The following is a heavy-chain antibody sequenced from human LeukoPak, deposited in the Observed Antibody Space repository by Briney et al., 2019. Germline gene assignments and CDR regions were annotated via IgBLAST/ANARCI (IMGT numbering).Heavy chain of an antibody. D-gene: IGHD3-10*01. V-gene: IGHV3-30*04. CDR1: GFTFSSYT. CDR3: ARAGPPRLWFGELLV. J-gene: IGHJ4*02. CDR2: ISYDGSNK. Sequence: VQPGRSLRLSCAASGFTFSSYTMHWVRQAPGKGLEWVAVISYDGSNKHYADSVKGRSTISRDNSNNTLYLQMNSLRVEDTAVYYCARAGPPRLWFGELLVWGQGTLVSVSS.